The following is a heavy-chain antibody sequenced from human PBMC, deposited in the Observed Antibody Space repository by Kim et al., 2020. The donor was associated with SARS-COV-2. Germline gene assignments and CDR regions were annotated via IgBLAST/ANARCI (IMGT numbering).Heavy chain of an antibody. V-gene: IGHV1-46*01. J-gene: IGHJ6*02. Sequence: ASVKVSCKASGYTFTSYYMHWVRQAPGQGLEWMGIINPSGGSTSYAQKFQGRVTMTRDTSTSTVYMELSSLRSEDTAVYYCARFPRLTGYYYYYGMDVWGQGTTVTVSS. CDR1: GYTFTSYY. CDR3: ARFPRLTGYYYYYGMDV. D-gene: IGHD6-25*01. CDR2: INPSGGST.